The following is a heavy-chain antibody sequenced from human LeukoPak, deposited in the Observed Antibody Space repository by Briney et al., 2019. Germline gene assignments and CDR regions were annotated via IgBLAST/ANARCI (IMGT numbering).Heavy chain of an antibody. V-gene: IGHV1-8*01. D-gene: IGHD3-22*01. J-gene: IGHJ3*02. CDR2: MNPHSGNT. CDR3: ARHRRRRVLYDSSGYFHDAFDI. Sequence: ASVKVSCKASGYTFTSYDINWVRQATGQGLEWMGWMNPHSGNTGYAQKFQGRVTMTRNTSISTAYMELSSLRSDDTAVYYCARHRRRRVLYDSSGYFHDAFDIWGQGTMVTVSS. CDR1: GYTFTSYD.